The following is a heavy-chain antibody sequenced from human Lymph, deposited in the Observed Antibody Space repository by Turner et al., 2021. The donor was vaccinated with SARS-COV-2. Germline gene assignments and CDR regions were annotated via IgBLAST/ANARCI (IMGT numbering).Heavy chain of an antibody. V-gene: IGHV4-59*08. D-gene: IGHD1-1*01. CDR1: GGSISSTS. CDR3: ARHQGSTSGYDHGMNV. J-gene: IGHJ6*02. Sequence: QVQLQESGPGLVRPSETLSLTCTVSGGSISSTSWSWIRQSPGRGLEWIGYFYKIGSIDYNPTLRSRVTISGETSKNQLSLNLISVTAADTAVYYCARHQGSTSGYDHGMNVWGQGTAVIVSS. CDR2: FYKIGSI.